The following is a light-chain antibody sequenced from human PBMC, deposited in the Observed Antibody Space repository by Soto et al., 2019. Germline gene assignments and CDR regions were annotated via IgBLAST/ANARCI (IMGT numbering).Light chain of an antibody. CDR2: AAS. V-gene: IGKV1-39*01. Sequence: DIQMTQSPSSLSASVEDRVIITCRASQSISNHLNWYQQKPGKAPKLLIFAASSLQSGVPSRFSGSRSGPDFTLTISSLQPEDFATYYCQQSYSSPPTFRQGTKVDNK. CDR3: QQSYSSPPT. J-gene: IGKJ1*01. CDR1: QSISNH.